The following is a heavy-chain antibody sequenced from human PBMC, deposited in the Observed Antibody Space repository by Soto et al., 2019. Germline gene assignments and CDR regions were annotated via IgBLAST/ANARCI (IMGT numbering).Heavy chain of an antibody. J-gene: IGHJ4*02. CDR3: ARVPDSSGYLYDY. D-gene: IGHD3-22*01. CDR2: INAGNGNT. V-gene: IGHV1-3*01. Sequence: ASVKVSCKASGYTFTSYPMHWVRQAPGQRLEWMGWINAGNGNTKYSQKFQGRVTITRDTSASTAYMELSSLRSEDTAVYYCARVPDSSGYLYDYWGQGTLVTVSS. CDR1: GYTFTSYP.